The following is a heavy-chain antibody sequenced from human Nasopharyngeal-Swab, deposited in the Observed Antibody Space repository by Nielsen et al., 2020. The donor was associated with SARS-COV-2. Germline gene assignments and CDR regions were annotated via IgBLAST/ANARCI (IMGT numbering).Heavy chain of an antibody. Sequence: GESLKISCAASGFTVSSNYMSWVRQAPGKGLEWVSVIYSGGSTYYADSVKGRFTISRDNAKSSLYLQVNSLRAEDTAVYYCSNRRWSTRLFDSWGQGTLVTVSS. CDR1: GFTVSSNY. CDR3: SNRRWSTRLFDS. J-gene: IGHJ4*02. V-gene: IGHV3-53*01. D-gene: IGHD4-23*01. CDR2: IYSGGST.